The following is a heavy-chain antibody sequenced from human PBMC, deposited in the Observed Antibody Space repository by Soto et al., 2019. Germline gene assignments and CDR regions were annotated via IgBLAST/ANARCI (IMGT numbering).Heavy chain of an antibody. CDR2: ISYDGSNK. CDR1: GFTFSIYA. D-gene: IGHD6-6*01. CDR3: ARAPGIAARPDY. Sequence: GGSLRLSCAASGFTFSIYAMHWVRQAPGKGLEWVAVISYDGSNKYYADSVKGRFTISRDNSKNTLYLQMNSLRAEDTAVYYCARAPGIAARPDYWGQGTLVTVSS. J-gene: IGHJ4*02. V-gene: IGHV3-30-3*01.